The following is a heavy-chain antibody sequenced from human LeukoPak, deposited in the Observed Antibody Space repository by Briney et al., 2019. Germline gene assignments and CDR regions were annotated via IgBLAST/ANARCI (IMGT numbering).Heavy chain of an antibody. Sequence: GGSLRLSCAASGFTFSSYSMNWVRQAPGKGLEWVSSISSSSSYIYYADSVKGRFTISRDNAKNSLYLQMNSLRAEDTAVYYCARGYYYDSSGYYYLPDIWGQGTMVTVSS. J-gene: IGHJ3*02. CDR1: GFTFSSYS. CDR3: ARGYYYDSSGYYYLPDI. V-gene: IGHV3-21*01. CDR2: ISSSSSYI. D-gene: IGHD3-22*01.